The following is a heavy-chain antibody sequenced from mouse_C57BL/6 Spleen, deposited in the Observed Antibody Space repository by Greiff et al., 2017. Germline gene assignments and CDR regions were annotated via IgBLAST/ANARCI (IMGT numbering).Heavy chain of an antibody. Sequence: EVMLVESGAELVRPGASVKLSCTASGFNIKDDYMHWVKQRPEQGLEWIGWIDPENGDTEYASKFQGKATITADTSSNTAYLQLSSLTSEDTAVYYCTFYGSTSGYWGQGTTLTVSS. CDR1: GFNIKDDY. CDR2: IDPENGDT. V-gene: IGHV14-4*01. D-gene: IGHD1-1*01. J-gene: IGHJ2*01. CDR3: TFYGSTSGY.